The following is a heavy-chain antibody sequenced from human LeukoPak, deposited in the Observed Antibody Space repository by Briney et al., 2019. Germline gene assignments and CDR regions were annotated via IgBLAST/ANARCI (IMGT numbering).Heavy chain of an antibody. J-gene: IGHJ5*02. CDR3: ARDRGYQFDT. Sequence: PGGSLRLSCAASGFIFSSYWMHWVRQAPGKGLVWVSQIKSDGSSTTYADSVKGRFTISRDNAKNTLYLQMSSLRAEDTAVYYCARDRGYQFDTWGQGTLVTVSS. V-gene: IGHV3-74*01. CDR1: GFIFSSYW. D-gene: IGHD2-2*01. CDR2: IKSDGSST.